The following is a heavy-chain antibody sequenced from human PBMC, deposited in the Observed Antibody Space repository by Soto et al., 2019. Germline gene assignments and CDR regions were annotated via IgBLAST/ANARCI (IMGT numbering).Heavy chain of an antibody. CDR1: GFPFSSYA. D-gene: IGHD6-13*01. J-gene: IGHJ4*02. CDR2: ISGSGGST. Sequence: GGSLILSCAASGFPFSSYAMRWVRQAPGKGLEWVSAISGSGGSTYYADSVKGRFTISRDNSKHTLYLQMNSLRAEDTAVYYCARRGPGTYFDYWGQGTLVTVSS. V-gene: IGHV3-23*01. CDR3: ARRGPGTYFDY.